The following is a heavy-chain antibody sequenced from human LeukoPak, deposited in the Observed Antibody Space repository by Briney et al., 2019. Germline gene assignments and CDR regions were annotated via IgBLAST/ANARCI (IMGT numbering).Heavy chain of an antibody. V-gene: IGHV1-46*01. CDR3: ARNYRFALDYYYMDV. D-gene: IGHD4-11*01. CDR1: GYIFTYYY. J-gene: IGHJ6*03. Sequence: ASVKVSCKASGYIFTYYYMHWVRQAPGQGLEWMGIINPSGGTTNYAQKFQGRVTMTRDTSTSTVYMELSSLGSEDTAVYYCARNYRFALDYYYMDVWGKGTTVTISS. CDR2: INPSGGTT.